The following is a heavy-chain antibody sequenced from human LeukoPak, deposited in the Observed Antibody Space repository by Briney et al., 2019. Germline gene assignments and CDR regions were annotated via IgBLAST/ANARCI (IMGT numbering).Heavy chain of an antibody. Sequence: GGSLRLSCAASGFTFSSYGMHWVRQAPGKGLEWVAVISYDGSNKYYADSVKGRFTISRDNSKNTLYLQMNSLRAEDTAVYYCASQAYDGTAGYWGQGILVTVSS. J-gene: IGHJ4*02. CDR2: ISYDGSNK. CDR1: GFTFSSYG. CDR3: ASQAYDGTAGY. V-gene: IGHV3-30*03. D-gene: IGHD4-23*01.